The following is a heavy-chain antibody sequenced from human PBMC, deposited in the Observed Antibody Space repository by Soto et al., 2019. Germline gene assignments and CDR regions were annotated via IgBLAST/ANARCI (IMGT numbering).Heavy chain of an antibody. V-gene: IGHV3-21*01. CDR1: GVNFSSFS. D-gene: IGHD6-6*01. CDR3: ARDSREQLIRRGFYYYDKDV. CDR2: ILGSSGSI. Sequence: EVQLVESGGGLVKPGGSLRLSCAASGVNFSSFSFNWVRQAPGKGLEWVSFILGSSGSIFYADSVKGRITISRYKAKNLHDIQTNSLKDEDTAVYYGARDSREQLIRRGFYYYDKDVWGRGTTVTVSS. J-gene: IGHJ6*03.